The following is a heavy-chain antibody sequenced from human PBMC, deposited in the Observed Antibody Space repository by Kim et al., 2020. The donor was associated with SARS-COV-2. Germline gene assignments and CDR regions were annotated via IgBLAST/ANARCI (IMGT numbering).Heavy chain of an antibody. V-gene: IGHV4-39*01. CDR2: IYYSGST. D-gene: IGHD2-2*01. J-gene: IGHJ6*02. CDR3: ARHGWYQLTLYYYYYGMDV. CDR1: GGSISSSSYY. Sequence: SETLSLTCTVSGGSISSSSYYWGWIRQPPGKGLEWIGSIYYSGSTYYNPSLKSRVTISVDTSKNQFSLKLSSVTAADTAVYYCARHGWYQLTLYYYYYGMDVWGQGTTVTVSS.